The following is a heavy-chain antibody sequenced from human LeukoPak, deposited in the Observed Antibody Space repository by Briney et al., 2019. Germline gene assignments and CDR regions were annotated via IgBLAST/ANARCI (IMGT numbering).Heavy chain of an antibody. V-gene: IGHV4-34*01. CDR2: INRNGNT. D-gene: IGHD3-10*01. J-gene: IGHJ5*02. CDR3: AGDHGSGSYYYNWFDP. CDR1: DEPFSGYY. Sequence: PSETLSLTCAISDEPFSGYYWGWIRQPPGKGLELIGEINRNGNTDYNPSLKSRVTISVDTSKNQFSLKLSSVTAADTAVYYCAGDHGSGSYYYNWFDPWGQGTLVTVSS.